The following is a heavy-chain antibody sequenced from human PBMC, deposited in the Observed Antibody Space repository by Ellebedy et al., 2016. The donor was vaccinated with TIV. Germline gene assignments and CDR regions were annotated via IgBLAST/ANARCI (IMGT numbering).Heavy chain of an antibody. D-gene: IGHD2/OR15-2a*01. V-gene: IGHV3-30*18. CDR2: ISFDGSER. CDR1: GFTFSSHD. Sequence: GGSLRLXXAASGFTFSSHDMHWARQAPGKGLDWVALISFDGSERYYGDSVKGRFTTSRDNSRRMVFLQMNNLRAEDTAVYYCAKGEYERTEGDAFDIWGQGTMVTVSS. J-gene: IGHJ3*02. CDR3: AKGEYERTEGDAFDI.